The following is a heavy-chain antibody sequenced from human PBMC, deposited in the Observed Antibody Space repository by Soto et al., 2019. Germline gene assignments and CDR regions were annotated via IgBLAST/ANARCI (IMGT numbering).Heavy chain of an antibody. D-gene: IGHD4-17*01. J-gene: IGHJ6*02. CDR3: ARLGPTTVPTSYFTGNYNGMDV. CDR2: IYYSGST. Sequence: QSLTCTVSGGSISSGDYYWSWIRQPPGKGLEWIGYIYYSGSTYYNPSLRSRLTISVDTSKNQFSLKLSSVTAADTAVYCCARLGPTTVPTSYFTGNYNGMDVWGQGTTVTVSS. V-gene: IGHV4-30-4*01. CDR1: GGSISSGDYY.